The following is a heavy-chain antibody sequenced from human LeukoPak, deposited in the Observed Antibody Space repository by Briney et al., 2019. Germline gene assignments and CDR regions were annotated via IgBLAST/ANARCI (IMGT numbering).Heavy chain of an antibody. V-gene: IGHV3-9*01. CDR3: AKARAGLYYFDY. Sequence: GRSLRLSCAASGFTFDDYAMHWVRQAPGKGLEWVSGISWNSGSIGYADSVKGRFTISRDNAKNSLYLQMNSLRAEDTALYYCAKARAGLYYFDYWGQGTLVTVSS. CDR1: GFTFDDYA. J-gene: IGHJ4*02. CDR2: ISWNSGSI.